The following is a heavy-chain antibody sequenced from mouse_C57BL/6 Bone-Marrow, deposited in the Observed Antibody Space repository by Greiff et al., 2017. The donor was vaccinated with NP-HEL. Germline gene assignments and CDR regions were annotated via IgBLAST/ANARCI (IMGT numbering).Heavy chain of an antibody. D-gene: IGHD1-1*01. Sequence: VQLVESGAELARPGASVKLSCKASGYTFTSYGISWVKQRTGQGLEWIGEIYPRGGNTNYNEKFKGKATLTADKSSSTAYMELRSLTSEDSAVYFCARSGYYGSSPFAYWGRGTLVTVSA. CDR3: ARSGYYGSSPFAY. J-gene: IGHJ3*01. V-gene: IGHV1-81*01. CDR1: GYTFTSYG. CDR2: IYPRGGNT.